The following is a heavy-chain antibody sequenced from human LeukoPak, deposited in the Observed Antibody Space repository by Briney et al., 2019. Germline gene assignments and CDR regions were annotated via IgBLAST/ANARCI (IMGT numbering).Heavy chain of an antibody. J-gene: IGHJ5*02. CDR1: GYSISSGYY. D-gene: IGHD3-10*01. CDR2: IYHSGST. V-gene: IGHV4-38-2*02. CDR3: ARDNPTYGPGSDWFDP. Sequence: SETLSLTCTVSGYSISSGYYWGWIRQPPGKGLEWIGSIYHSGSTYYNPSLKSRVTISVDTSKNQFSLKLSSVTAADTAVYYCARDNPTYGPGSDWFDPWGQGTLVTVSS.